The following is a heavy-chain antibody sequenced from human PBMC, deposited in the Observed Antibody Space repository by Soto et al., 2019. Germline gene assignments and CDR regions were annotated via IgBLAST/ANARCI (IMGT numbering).Heavy chain of an antibody. D-gene: IGHD3-9*01. CDR3: AAALFQYFDWHSF. CDR2: IVVGSGNT. CDR1: GYTFTGYY. Sequence: SVKVSCKASGYTFTGYYMHWVRQARGQRLEWIGWIVVGSGNTNYAQKFQERVTITRDMSTSTAYMELSSLRSEDTAVYYCAAALFQYFDWHSFWGQRTLVTVSS. J-gene: IGHJ4*02. V-gene: IGHV1-58*02.